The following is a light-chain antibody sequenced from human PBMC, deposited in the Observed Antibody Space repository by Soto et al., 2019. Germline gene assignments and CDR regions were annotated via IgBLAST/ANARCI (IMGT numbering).Light chain of an antibody. CDR3: QQSYSTPWT. V-gene: IGKV1-39*01. J-gene: IGKJ1*01. Sequence: DIQRTQSPSSLSASVGDRVTITCRASQSISSYLNWYQQKPGKAPKLLIYAASSLQSGVPSRFSGSGSGTDFTLTISSLQLEDFATYYCQQSYSTPWTFGQGTKVEIK. CDR2: AAS. CDR1: QSISSY.